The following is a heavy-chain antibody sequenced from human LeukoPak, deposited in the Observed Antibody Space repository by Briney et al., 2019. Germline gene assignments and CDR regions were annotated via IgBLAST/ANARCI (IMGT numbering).Heavy chain of an antibody. CDR2: IYYTGST. CDR3: AREPRAVAAFDY. J-gene: IGHJ4*02. D-gene: IGHD6-19*01. CDR1: GGSINNYY. Sequence: SETLSLTCTVSGGSINNYYWSWVRQPPGAGLEWLAYIYYTGSTNYNPSLKTRLTISVDTSKNQFSLRLNSVTAADTAVYYCAREPRAVAAFDYWGQGTLVTVSS. V-gene: IGHV4-59*12.